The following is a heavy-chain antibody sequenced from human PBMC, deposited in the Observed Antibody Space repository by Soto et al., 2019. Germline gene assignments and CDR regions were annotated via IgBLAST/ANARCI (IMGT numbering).Heavy chain of an antibody. V-gene: IGHV4-39*01. CDR2: IYYSGTT. CDR1: GDSISSSSHY. J-gene: IGHJ4*02. CDR3: ARQIASSWDSFDN. Sequence: LFLTCTVSGDSISSSSHYWGWIRQPPGKGLEWIGSIYYSGTTHYNPSLKSRVIITGDSPKNQFSLKVNSVTAADTAVYYCARQIASSWDSFDNWGQGALVTVSS. D-gene: IGHD6-13*01.